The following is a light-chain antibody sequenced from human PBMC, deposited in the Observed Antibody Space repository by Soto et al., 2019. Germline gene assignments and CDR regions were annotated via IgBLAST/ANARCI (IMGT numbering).Light chain of an antibody. CDR1: SSDVGGYNF. Sequence: QSALTQPPSASGSPGQSVTISCTGTSSDVGGYNFVSWYQQHPGKAPNLMIYEVNKRPSGVPDRFSGSKSGNTASLTVSRLKSEYEDYYYCSSYGGRNNLLFGGGTKVTVL. CDR2: EVN. J-gene: IGLJ2*01. V-gene: IGLV2-8*01. CDR3: SSYGGRNNLL.